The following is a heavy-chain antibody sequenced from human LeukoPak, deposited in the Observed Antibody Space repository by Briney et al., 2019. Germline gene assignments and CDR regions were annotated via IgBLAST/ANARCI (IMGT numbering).Heavy chain of an antibody. V-gene: IGHV5-51*01. CDR2: IYPGDSDT. D-gene: IGHD3-22*01. CDR3: ARMKTMIFTLGAFDI. CDR1: GYSFTSYW. Sequence: GESLKISCKGSGYSFTSYWIGWVRQMPGKGLEWMGIIYPGDSDTRYSPSFQGQVTIPADKSISTAYLQWSSLKASDTAMYYCARMKTMIFTLGAFDIWGQGTMVTVSS. J-gene: IGHJ3*02.